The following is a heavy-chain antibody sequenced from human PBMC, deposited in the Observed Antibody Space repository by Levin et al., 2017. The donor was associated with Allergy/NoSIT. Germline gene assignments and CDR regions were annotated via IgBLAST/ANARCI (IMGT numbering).Heavy chain of an antibody. CDR3: VRGGGGAYQFDP. D-gene: IGHD1-26*01. Sequence: SETLSLTCTVSGGSISSYYWTWIRQPAGKGLEWIGRILASGSTNYNPSLKSRVTMSVDTSKDQFSMNLSSATAADTAVYYCVRGGGGAYQFDPWGQGTLVTVSS. CDR2: ILASGST. CDR1: GGSISSYY. V-gene: IGHV4-4*07. J-gene: IGHJ5*01.